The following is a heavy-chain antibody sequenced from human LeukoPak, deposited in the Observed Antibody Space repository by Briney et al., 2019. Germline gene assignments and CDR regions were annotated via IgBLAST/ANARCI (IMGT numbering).Heavy chain of an antibody. CDR2: ISYDGSNK. Sequence: PGRSLRLSCAASGFTFSSYAMHWVRQAPGKGLEWVAVISYDGSNKYYADSVKGRFTISRDNSKNTLYLQMNSLRAEDTVVYYCARDRYYVPKNYFDYWGQGTLVTVSS. D-gene: IGHD2/OR15-2a*01. J-gene: IGHJ4*02. V-gene: IGHV3-30*01. CDR1: GFTFSSYA. CDR3: ARDRYYVPKNYFDY.